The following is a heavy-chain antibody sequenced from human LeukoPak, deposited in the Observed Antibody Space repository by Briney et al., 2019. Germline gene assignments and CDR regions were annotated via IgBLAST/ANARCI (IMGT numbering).Heavy chain of an antibody. CDR2: FDPEDGET. J-gene: IGHJ4*02. CDR1: GYTLTELS. D-gene: IGHD6-19*01. V-gene: IGHV1-24*01. Sequence: ASVKVSCKVSGYTLTELSMHWVRQAPGKGLEWMGGFDPEDGETIYAQKFQGRVTMTEDTSTDTAYMELRSLRSDDTAVYYCARVSGVSIAVAGDYFDYWGQGTLVTVSS. CDR3: ARVSGVSIAVAGDYFDY.